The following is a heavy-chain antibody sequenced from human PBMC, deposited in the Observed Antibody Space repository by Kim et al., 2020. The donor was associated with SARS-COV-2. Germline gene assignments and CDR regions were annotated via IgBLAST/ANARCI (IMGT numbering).Heavy chain of an antibody. D-gene: IGHD3-22*01. J-gene: IGHJ4*02. CDR2: IIPIVGVG. CDR3: ARDPHYYDSSGYD. Sequence: SVKVSCKSSGGSFSSYAISWVRQAPGQGLEWMGRIIPIVGVGNYAPKFQGRLTITVDRSTRTAYMELHNLESDDTAVYYCARDPHYYDSSGYDWGQGTQVTVSS. CDR1: GGSFSSYA. V-gene: IGHV1-69*04.